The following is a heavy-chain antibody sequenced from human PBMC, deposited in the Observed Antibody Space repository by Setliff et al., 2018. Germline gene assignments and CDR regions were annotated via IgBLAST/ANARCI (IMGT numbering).Heavy chain of an antibody. CDR3: AKVPNSGGYAGPFDF. D-gene: IGHD5-12*01. J-gene: IGHJ4*02. CDR1: GFIFSSYG. CDR2: TRYDGSSK. V-gene: IGHV3-30*02. Sequence: GSLRLSCAASGFIFSSYGMHWVRQAPGKGPEWVAFTRYDGSSKYHADSVKGRFTISRDNSKNTLYLQMNSLSAEDTAVYYCAKVPNSGGYAGPFDFWGQGTLVTVSS.